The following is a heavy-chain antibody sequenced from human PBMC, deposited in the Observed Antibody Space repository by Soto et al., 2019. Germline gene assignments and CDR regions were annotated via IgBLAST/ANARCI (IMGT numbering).Heavy chain of an antibody. CDR1: GYTFTNYA. D-gene: IGHD3-10*01. J-gene: IGHJ4*02. CDR2: INAGNGNT. Sequence: ASVKVSCKASGYTFTNYAMHWVRQAPGQRLEWMGWINAGNGNTKYSQKFQGRVTMTRDTSTSTVYMELSSLRSEDTAVYYCARQPVNGGVEDFDYWGQGTLVTVSS. CDR3: ARQPVNGGVEDFDY. V-gene: IGHV1-3*01.